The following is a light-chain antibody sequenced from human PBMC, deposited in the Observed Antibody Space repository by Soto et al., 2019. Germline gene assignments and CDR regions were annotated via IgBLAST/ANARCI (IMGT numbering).Light chain of an antibody. CDR3: QQYGSSLIT. V-gene: IGKV3-20*01. Sequence: IVLTQSPRTLSLSPGERATISCRASQSVSSYLAWYQQKPGQAPRLLSYGASSRATGIPDRFSGSGSGTDFTLTISRLEPEDFAVYYCQQYGSSLITFGQGTRLEIK. CDR1: QSVSSY. J-gene: IGKJ5*01. CDR2: GAS.